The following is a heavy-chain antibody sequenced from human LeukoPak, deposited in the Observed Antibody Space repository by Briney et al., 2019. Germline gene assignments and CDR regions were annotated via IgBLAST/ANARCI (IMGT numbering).Heavy chain of an antibody. Sequence: ASVKVSCQASGYTFTGYYMHWVRQAPGQGLEWMGWINPNSGGTNYAQKFQGRVTMTRDTSISTAYMELSSLRSEDTAVYYCASGNSYDPYNWLDPWGQGTLVTVSS. CDR3: ASGNSYDPYNWLDP. CDR2: INPNSGGT. CDR1: GYTFTGYY. V-gene: IGHV1-2*02. D-gene: IGHD5-18*01. J-gene: IGHJ5*02.